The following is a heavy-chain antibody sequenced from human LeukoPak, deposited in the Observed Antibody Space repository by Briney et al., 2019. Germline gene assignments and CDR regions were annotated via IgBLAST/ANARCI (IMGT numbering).Heavy chain of an antibody. J-gene: IGHJ4*02. V-gene: IGHV3-74*01. CDR2: ITNDGSST. CDR1: GLTFSSHW. D-gene: IGHD4-17*01. Sequence: PGGSLRLSCAASGLTFSSHWMHWVRQAPGKGLVWVSRITNDGSSTTYADSVKGRFTISRDNAKNMLYLQVNSLRAEDTAVYYCARETGSAVGSTDFDYWGQGTLVTVSS. CDR3: ARETGSAVGSTDFDY.